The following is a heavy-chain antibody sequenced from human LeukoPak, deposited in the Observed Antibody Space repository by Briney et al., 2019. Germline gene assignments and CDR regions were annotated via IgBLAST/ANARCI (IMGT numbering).Heavy chain of an antibody. D-gene: IGHD6-13*01. V-gene: IGHV3-9*01. J-gene: IGHJ6*02. Sequence: GRSLRLSCAASGFTFGDYAMHWVRQAPGKGLEWVSGINWKSNNIGYADSVKGRFTISRDNAKNSLYLQMNSLRTEDTALYYCARDRAGYFYSMDVWGQGTSVTVSS. CDR2: INWKSNNI. CDR1: GFTFGDYA. CDR3: ARDRAGYFYSMDV.